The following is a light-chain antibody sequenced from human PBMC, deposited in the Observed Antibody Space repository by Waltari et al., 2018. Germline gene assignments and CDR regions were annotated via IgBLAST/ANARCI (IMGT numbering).Light chain of an antibody. V-gene: IGLV2-14*03. J-gene: IGLJ2*01. Sequence: QSALTQPASVSESPGQSITISCTGSSSDVGRYNFVSWYQQHPGKAPKLMIFDVTDRPSGVSDRFSGSKSGNTASLTISGLQPEDEADYYCSSHTTSSTLVFGGGTRVTVL. CDR3: SSHTTSSTLV. CDR2: DVT. CDR1: SSDVGRYNF.